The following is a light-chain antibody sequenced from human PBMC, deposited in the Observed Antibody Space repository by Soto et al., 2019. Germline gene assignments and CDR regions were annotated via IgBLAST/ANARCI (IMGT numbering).Light chain of an antibody. CDR3: SSYTSSYYV. Sequence: ALTQPASVSGSPGQSITISCTGTSSDVGGYNYVSWYQQHPGKAPKLMIYDVSNRPSGVSNRFSGSKSGNTASLTISGLQAEDEADYYCSSYTSSYYVFGTGTKVTVL. CDR2: DVS. J-gene: IGLJ1*01. V-gene: IGLV2-14*01. CDR1: SSDVGGYNY.